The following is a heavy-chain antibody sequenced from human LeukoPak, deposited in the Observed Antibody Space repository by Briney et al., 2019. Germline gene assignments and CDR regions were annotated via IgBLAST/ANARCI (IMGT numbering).Heavy chain of an antibody. CDR3: ARDSANYYESSGYYSGFDY. CDR2: ISSSSSYI. CDR1: GFTFSSYG. V-gene: IGHV3-21*01. Sequence: GGSLRLSCAASGFTFSSYGMNWVRQAPGKGLEWVSSISSSSSYIYYADSVKGRFTISRDSAKNSLYLQMNSLRAEDTAVYYCARDSANYYESSGYYSGFDYWGQGTLVTVSS. J-gene: IGHJ4*02. D-gene: IGHD3-22*01.